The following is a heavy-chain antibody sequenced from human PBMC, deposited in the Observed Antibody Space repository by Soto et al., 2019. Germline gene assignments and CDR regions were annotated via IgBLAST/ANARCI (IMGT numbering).Heavy chain of an antibody. Sequence: ASVQVSFKACRETFTANYIHWLRQAPGQGFEWMGWINPKSGGTKYPQKFQGRVTMTRDTSLSTVYMTLTRLTSDDTAVYYCARDLAKGGGSAGFDYWGQGTLVTVSS. CDR1: RETFTANY. CDR3: ARDLAKGGGSAGFDY. D-gene: IGHD1-26*01. V-gene: IGHV1-2*02. J-gene: IGHJ4*02. CDR2: INPKSGGT.